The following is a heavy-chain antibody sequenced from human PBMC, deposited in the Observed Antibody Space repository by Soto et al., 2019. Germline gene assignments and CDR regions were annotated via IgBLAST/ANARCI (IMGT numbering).Heavy chain of an antibody. Sequence: QVQLVESGGGLVKPGGSLRLSCAVSGFTFSDYYMTWIRQAPGKGLEWVSYISSSTSHTNYADSVKGRFTISRDNAKNSRFLQMNSLRAEDTGVYYCARGRGAAADYFDFWGQGTLVTVSS. V-gene: IGHV3-11*05. CDR1: GFTFSDYY. J-gene: IGHJ4*02. CDR2: ISSSTSHT. CDR3: ARGRGAAADYFDF. D-gene: IGHD6-13*01.